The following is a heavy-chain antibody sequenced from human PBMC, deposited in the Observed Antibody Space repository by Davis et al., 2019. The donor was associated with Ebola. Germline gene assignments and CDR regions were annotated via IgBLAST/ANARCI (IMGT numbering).Heavy chain of an antibody. J-gene: IGHJ4*02. CDR3: ASRPAAICY. CDR2: ISYDGSNK. D-gene: IGHD2-2*01. V-gene: IGHV3-30-3*01. Sequence: GESLKISCAASGFTFSSYAMHWVRQAPGKGLEWVAVISYDGSNKYYADSVKGRFTISRDNSKNTLYLQMNSLRAEDTAVYYCASRPAAICYWGQGTLVTVSS. CDR1: GFTFSSYA.